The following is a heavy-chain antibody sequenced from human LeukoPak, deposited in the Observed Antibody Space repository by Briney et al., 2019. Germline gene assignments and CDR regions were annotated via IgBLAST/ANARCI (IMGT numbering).Heavy chain of an antibody. CDR3: ARDRNWNYVL. CDR2: IYYSGNT. CDR1: GVSISSSNSY. D-gene: IGHD1-7*01. Sequence: SETLSLTCTVSGVSISSSNSYWGWIRQPPGKGLEWIGSIYYSGNTYYNASLKSQVSISIDTSKNQFSLRLTSVTAADTAVYYCARDRNWNYVLWGQGTLVTVSS. J-gene: IGHJ4*02. V-gene: IGHV4-39*02.